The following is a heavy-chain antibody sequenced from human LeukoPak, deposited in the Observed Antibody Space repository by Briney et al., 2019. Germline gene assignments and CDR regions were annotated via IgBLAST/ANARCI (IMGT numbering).Heavy chain of an antibody. CDR3: ARGLAVEGTGY. V-gene: IGHV1-69*05. D-gene: IGHD6-19*01. CDR2: VIPIFGTA. CDR1: GGTFSSYA. Sequence: GASVKVSCKASGGTFSSYAISWVRQAPGQGLEWMGGVIPIFGTANYAQKFQGRVTMTRDTSINTAYMELSSLTSEDTAVYYCARGLAVEGTGYWGQGTLVTVPS. J-gene: IGHJ4*02.